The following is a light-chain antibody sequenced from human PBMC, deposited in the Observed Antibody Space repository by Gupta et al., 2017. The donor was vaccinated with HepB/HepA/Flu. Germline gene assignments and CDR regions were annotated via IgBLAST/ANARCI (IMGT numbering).Light chain of an antibody. Sequence: SYDLIQPPSVSVSPGQTASITCSGDKLGDKYASWYQQKPGQSPVLVMYQDSKRPSGIPERVSGSNSGNTATLTISGTQAMDEADYYCQAWDSIVVFGGGTKLTVL. J-gene: IGLJ2*01. CDR2: QDS. V-gene: IGLV3-1*01. CDR1: KLGDKY. CDR3: QAWDSIVV.